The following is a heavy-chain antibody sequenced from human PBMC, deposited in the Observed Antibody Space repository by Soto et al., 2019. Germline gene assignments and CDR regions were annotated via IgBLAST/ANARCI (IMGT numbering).Heavy chain of an antibody. CDR2: ISSGSSFI. V-gene: IGHV3-21*01. J-gene: IGHJ4*02. CDR1: GFTFSSYT. Sequence: GGSLRLSCAASGFTFSSYTLKWVSQAPGKGLEWVSSISSGSSFIYYGDSVKGRFTVSRDNGKNSVYLQMSSLRAEDTAVYYCARDPAYYGNYFDFWGQGTLVTVSS. D-gene: IGHD4-17*01. CDR3: ARDPAYYGNYFDF.